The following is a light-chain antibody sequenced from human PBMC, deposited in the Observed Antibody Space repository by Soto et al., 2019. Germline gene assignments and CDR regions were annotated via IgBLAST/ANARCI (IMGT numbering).Light chain of an antibody. V-gene: IGKV3-15*01. CDR3: LQYNIWPPWT. CDR2: GAS. Sequence: EILMTQSPATLSVSPGERATLSCRASQSVRSNLAWYQQRPGQAPRLLIYGASTRATGIPARFSGSGSGTEFTLTISSLQSEDFAVYYCLQYNIWPPWTFGQGTKVEIK. CDR1: QSVRSN. J-gene: IGKJ1*01.